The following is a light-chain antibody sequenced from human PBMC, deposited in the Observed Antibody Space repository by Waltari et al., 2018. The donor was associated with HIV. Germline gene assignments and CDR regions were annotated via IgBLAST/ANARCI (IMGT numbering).Light chain of an antibody. CDR1: QTISRK. V-gene: IGKV1-39*01. J-gene: IGKJ2*01. CDR3: QQTYSTPYT. CDR2: VAS. Sequence: DIQMTQSPSSLSAFVVDSVTITCRASQTISRKVNWYQQRPGKAPNLLISVASRLQSGVPSRFSGSGSGTDFTLTISSLQPEDFATYYCQQTYSTPYTFGQGTKLEI.